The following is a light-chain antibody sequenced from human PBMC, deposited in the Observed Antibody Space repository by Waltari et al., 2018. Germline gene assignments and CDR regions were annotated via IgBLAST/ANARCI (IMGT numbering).Light chain of an antibody. V-gene: IGKV1-5*01. CDR1: HTINNY. CDR3: QQYDFYSLT. Sequence: DIQMTQSPSTLSASEGDRVTITCRASHTINNYLAWYQQKPGKAPKLVIYDASSLESGVPSRFSGSGSGTEFTLTISSLQPDDFATYYCQQYDFYSLTFGGGTKVEMK. J-gene: IGKJ4*01. CDR2: DAS.